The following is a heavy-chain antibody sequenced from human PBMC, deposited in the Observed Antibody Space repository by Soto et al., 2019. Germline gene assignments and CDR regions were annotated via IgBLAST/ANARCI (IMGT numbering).Heavy chain of an antibody. Sequence: GGSLRLSCAASGFTFSSYWMSWVRQAPGKGLEWVANIKQDGSEKYYVDSVKGRFTISRDNAKNSLYLQMNSLRAEDTGVCYCARDRCIQSCSGGSCYYYYYYMDVWGKGTTVTVSS. D-gene: IGHD2-15*01. CDR2: IKQDGSEK. CDR1: GFTFSSYW. J-gene: IGHJ6*03. V-gene: IGHV3-7*01. CDR3: ARDRCIQSCSGGSCYYYYYYMDV.